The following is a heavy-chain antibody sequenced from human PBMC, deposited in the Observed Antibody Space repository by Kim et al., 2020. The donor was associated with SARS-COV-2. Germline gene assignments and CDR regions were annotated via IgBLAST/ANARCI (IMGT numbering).Heavy chain of an antibody. CDR3: AKGKEYYDTSGSAEYFQH. CDR1: GFTFTSYA. J-gene: IGHJ1*01. V-gene: IGHV3-30*18. Sequence: GGSLRLSCVASGFTFTSYAMHWVRQAPGKGLDWVAVITYDGRNKYYADSVKGRFTISRDNSKNTVYLQMNSLRVEDTAVYYCAKGKEYYDTSGSAEYFQHWGQGTLVTVSA. D-gene: IGHD3-22*01. CDR2: ITYDGRNK.